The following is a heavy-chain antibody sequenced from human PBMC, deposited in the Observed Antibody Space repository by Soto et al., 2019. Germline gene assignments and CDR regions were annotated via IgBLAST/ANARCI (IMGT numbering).Heavy chain of an antibody. CDR3: AHTAGLPFDY. CDR2: IYWNDDK. Sequence: QITLKESGPTLVKPTQTLTLTCTYSGFSLRTTGVGVGWIRQPPGKALEWLGIIYWNDDKRYSPSLNSRFNLTSDLSKSQVVLTMTNLDAVDTGTYYFAHTAGLPFDYWGQGTLVIVSS. J-gene: IGHJ4*02. D-gene: IGHD5-18*01. CDR1: GFSLRTTGVG. V-gene: IGHV2-5*01.